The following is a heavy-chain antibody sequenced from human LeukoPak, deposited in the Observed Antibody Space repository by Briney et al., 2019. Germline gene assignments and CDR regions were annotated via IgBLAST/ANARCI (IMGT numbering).Heavy chain of an antibody. CDR3: AKKAGSMIAEFDF. Sequence: GGSLKLSCAASGFTFSGSAMHWVRQASGKGLEWVGRIRSKANSYATAYAASVKGRFTISRDHSKNTLYLQMNSLRAEDTAVYYCAKKAGSMIAEFDFWGQGTLVTVSS. CDR1: GFTFSGSA. V-gene: IGHV3-73*01. J-gene: IGHJ4*02. CDR2: IRSKANSYAT. D-gene: IGHD3-10*01.